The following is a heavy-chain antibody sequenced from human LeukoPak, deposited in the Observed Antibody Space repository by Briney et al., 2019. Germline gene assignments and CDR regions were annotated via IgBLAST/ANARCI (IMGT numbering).Heavy chain of an antibody. CDR1: GYTFTTYG. Sequence: ASVTVSYRSSGYTFTTYGITWVRQAPGQGLERMGWISTYNGNTNYAQKLQGRVTMTTDTSTSTAYMELRSLRSDDTAMYYCARDRMDTGTYFDYWGQGTLVTVSS. D-gene: IGHD5-18*01. J-gene: IGHJ4*02. CDR2: ISTYNGNT. V-gene: IGHV1-18*01. CDR3: ARDRMDTGTYFDY.